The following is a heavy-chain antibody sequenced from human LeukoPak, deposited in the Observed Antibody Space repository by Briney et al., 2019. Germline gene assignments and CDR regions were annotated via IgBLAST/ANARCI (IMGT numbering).Heavy chain of an antibody. Sequence: SETLSLTCTVSGGSISRNYWSWIRQPPGKGLEWIGYIYYSGSTNYNPSLKNRVTISGDTSKNQFSLKLSSVTAADTAVYYCAREYATAGTGSNYFDYWGQGTLVTVSS. V-gene: IGHV4-59*01. CDR3: AREYATAGTGSNYFDY. CDR1: GGSISRNY. J-gene: IGHJ4*02. CDR2: IYYSGST. D-gene: IGHD6-13*01.